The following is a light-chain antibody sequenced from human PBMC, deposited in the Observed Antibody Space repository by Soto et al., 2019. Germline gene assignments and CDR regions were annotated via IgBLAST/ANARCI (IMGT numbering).Light chain of an antibody. CDR2: EVS. J-gene: IGLJ3*02. Sequence: QSALTQPPSASGSPGQSVTISCTGTSSDVGGYNYVSWYQQHPGEAPKLMIYEVSKRPSGVPDRFSGSKSGNTASLTVSGLKAEDEADYYCSSYAGSNILFGGGTQLTVL. CDR1: SSDVGGYNY. CDR3: SSYAGSNIL. V-gene: IGLV2-8*01.